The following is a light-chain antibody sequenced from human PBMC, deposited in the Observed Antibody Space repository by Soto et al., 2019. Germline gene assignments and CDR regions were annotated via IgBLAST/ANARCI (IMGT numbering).Light chain of an antibody. CDR1: ISDFVLYNY. V-gene: IGLV2-14*01. CDR3: SSYPTSSALQV. Sequence: QSVLTQPASVSGSPGQSITISCSGTISDFVLYNYVSWYQQHTGKAPKLMIYGVNNRPSGVSNRFSGSKSVTTASLTISGLQADDEADYYCSSYPTSSALQVFGTGTKVTVL. J-gene: IGLJ1*01. CDR2: GVN.